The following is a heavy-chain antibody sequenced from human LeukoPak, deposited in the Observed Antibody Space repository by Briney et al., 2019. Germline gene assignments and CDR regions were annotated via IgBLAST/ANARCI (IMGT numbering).Heavy chain of an antibody. CDR3: ARTGLGMYSFDS. J-gene: IGHJ4*02. CDR1: GFTFSSYS. Sequence: GSLRLSCAASGFTFSSYSMNWVRQAAGKGLEWVSYITGSSSTINYADSVKGRFTISRDKAKNSLYLQMNSLRAEDTAVYYCARTGLGMYSFDSWGQGTLVTVSS. V-gene: IGHV3-48*01. CDR2: ITGSSSTI. D-gene: IGHD3/OR15-3a*01.